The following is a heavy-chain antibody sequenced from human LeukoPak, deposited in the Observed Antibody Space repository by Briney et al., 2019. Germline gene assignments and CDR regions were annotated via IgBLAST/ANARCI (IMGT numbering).Heavy chain of an antibody. CDR2: INHSGST. J-gene: IGHJ3*02. Sequence: SETLSLTCAVYGGSFSGYYWSWIRQPPGKGLEWIGEINHSGSTNYNPSLKSRVTISVDTSKNQFSLKLSSVTAADTAVYYCARRFYYDPSGSDAFDIWGQGTMVTVSS. CDR1: GGSFSGYY. D-gene: IGHD3-22*01. CDR3: ARRFYYDPSGSDAFDI. V-gene: IGHV4-34*01.